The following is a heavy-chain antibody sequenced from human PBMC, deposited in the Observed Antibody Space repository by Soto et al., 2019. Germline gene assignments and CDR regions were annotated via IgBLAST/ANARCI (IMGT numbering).Heavy chain of an antibody. D-gene: IGHD2-15*01. CDR3: AREGWPLLQTGMDV. CDR1: GFTFRSYS. CDR2: ISSSNRTI. J-gene: IGHJ6*02. Sequence: EVQLVESGGGLKQPGGSLRLSCAASGFTFRSYSMNWVRQAPGKGLEWVSYISSSNRTINYADSVKGRFIISRDNAKNSLYLQMHSLRDEDTAAYYCAREGWPLLQTGMDVWGQGTTVTVSS. V-gene: IGHV3-48*02.